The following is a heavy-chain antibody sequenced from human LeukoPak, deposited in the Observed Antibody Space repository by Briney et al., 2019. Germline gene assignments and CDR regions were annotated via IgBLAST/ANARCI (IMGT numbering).Heavy chain of an antibody. Sequence: PGGSLRLSCAASGFSFSGYALHWVRQAPGEGLEWVALVRSDGSNEYYPDSVKGRFTISRDNSKNTLYLQMNSLRAEDTAVYYCAREVGYRYGYHIDCWGQGTLVTVFS. CDR1: GFSFSGYA. CDR3: AREVGYRYGYHIDC. CDR2: VRSDGSNE. V-gene: IGHV3-30*02. D-gene: IGHD5-18*01. J-gene: IGHJ4*02.